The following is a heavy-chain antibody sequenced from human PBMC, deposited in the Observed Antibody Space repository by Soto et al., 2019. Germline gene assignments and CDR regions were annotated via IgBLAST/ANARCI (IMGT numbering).Heavy chain of an antibody. CDR2: ISAYNGNT. D-gene: IGHD1-26*01. V-gene: IGHV1-18*01. CDR1: GYTFTSYG. Sequence: ASVKVSCKASGYTFTSYGISWVRQAPGQGLEWMGWISAYNGNTNYAQKLQGRVTMTTDTSTSTAYMELRSLRSDDTAVYYCARRHGWELMGGWFAPWGQGTLVTVYS. J-gene: IGHJ5*02. CDR3: ARRHGWELMGGWFAP.